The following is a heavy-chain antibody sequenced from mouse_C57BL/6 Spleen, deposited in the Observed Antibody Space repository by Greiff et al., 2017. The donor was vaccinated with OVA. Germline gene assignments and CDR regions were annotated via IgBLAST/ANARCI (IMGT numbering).Heavy chain of an antibody. Sequence: VQLQQSGPELVKPGASVKMSCKASGYTFTDYNMHWVKQSHGKSLEWIGYINPNNGGTSYNQKFKGKATLTVNKSSSTAYMELRSLTSADSAVYYCARRDYDRAWFAYWGQGTLVTVSA. CDR2: INPNNGGT. D-gene: IGHD2-4*01. V-gene: IGHV1-22*01. J-gene: IGHJ3*01. CDR3: ARRDYDRAWFAY. CDR1: GYTFTDYN.